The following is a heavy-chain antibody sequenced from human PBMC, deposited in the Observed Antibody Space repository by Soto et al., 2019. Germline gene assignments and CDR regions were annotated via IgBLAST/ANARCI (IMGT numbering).Heavy chain of an antibody. Sequence: GGSLRLSCAASGFTFSSYSMNWVRQAPGKGLEWVSYISSSSSTIYYADSVKGRFTISRDNAKNSLYLQMNSLRAEDTAVYYCARGSMGDYWGQGTLVTVSS. D-gene: IGHD2-2*01. CDR3: ARGSMGDY. V-gene: IGHV3-48*01. CDR2: ISSSSSTI. CDR1: GFTFSSYS. J-gene: IGHJ4*02.